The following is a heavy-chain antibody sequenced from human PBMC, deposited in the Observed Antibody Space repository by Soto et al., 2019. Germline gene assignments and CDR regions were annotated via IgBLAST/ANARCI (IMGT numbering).Heavy chain of an antibody. V-gene: IGHV1-18*04. J-gene: IGHJ6*02. CDR1: GYTCTTYG. D-gene: IGHD5-18*01. CDR2: ISAYNGNT. Sequence: QVHLVQSGAEVKKPGASVKVSCKTSGYTCTTYGISWVRQAPGQGLEWMGWISAYNGNTNYAQKLQGRVTMTTDTSTSTAYMKLRSLRYDDTAVYYCARDLYSYAYYAMDFWGQGTTVTVSS. CDR3: ARDLYSYAYYAMDF.